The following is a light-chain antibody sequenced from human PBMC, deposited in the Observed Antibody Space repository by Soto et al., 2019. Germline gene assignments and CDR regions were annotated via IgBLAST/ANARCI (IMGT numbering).Light chain of an antibody. Sequence: QSVLTQSPSASASLGASVKLTCTLSSGHSSYAIAWHQQQPEKGPRYLMKLDSDGSHTKGDAIPDRFSGSSSGAERYLTISSLQSEDEADYYCQTWGTGIHVVFGGLTKLTVL. J-gene: IGLJ2*01. CDR2: LDSDGSH. V-gene: IGLV4-69*01. CDR1: SGHSSYA. CDR3: QTWGTGIHVV.